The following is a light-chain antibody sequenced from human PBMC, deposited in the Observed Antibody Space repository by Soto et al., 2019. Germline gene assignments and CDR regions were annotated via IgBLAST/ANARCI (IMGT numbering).Light chain of an antibody. CDR3: CSDAGSYTWV. CDR1: SSNVGGYND. J-gene: IGLJ1*01. CDR2: DVT. Sequence: QSALTQPRSVSGSPGQTVTISCTGTSSNVGGYNDVSWYEQHPVKAPKLMIYDVTKRPSGVPDRFSGSKSGNTASLTISGLQAEDEAYYYCCSDAGSYTWVFGTGTKVTVL. V-gene: IGLV2-11*01.